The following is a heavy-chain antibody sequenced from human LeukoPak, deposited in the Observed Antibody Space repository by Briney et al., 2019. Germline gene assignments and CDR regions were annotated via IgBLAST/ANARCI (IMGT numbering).Heavy chain of an antibody. CDR1: GGSISSYY. Sequence: SETLSLTCTVSGGSISSYYWSWLRQPPGKGLEWIGYIYYSGSTNYNPSLKSRVTISVDTSKNQFSLKLSSVTAADTAVYYCARLSKQLGRPLDYWGQGTLVTVSS. CDR2: IYYSGST. CDR3: ARLSKQLGRPLDY. V-gene: IGHV4-59*08. J-gene: IGHJ4*02. D-gene: IGHD6-13*01.